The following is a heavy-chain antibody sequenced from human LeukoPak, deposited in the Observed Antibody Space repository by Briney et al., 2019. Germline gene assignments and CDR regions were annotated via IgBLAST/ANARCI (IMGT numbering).Heavy chain of an antibody. J-gene: IGHJ6*03. D-gene: IGHD3-10*01. Sequence: SETLSLTCTVSGGSISSSSYYWGWIRQPPGKGLEWIGSIYYSGSTYYNPSLKSRVTISVDTSKNQFSLKLSSVTAADTAVYYCARDHSYYGHYYYYYYMDVWGKGTTVTISS. CDR3: ARDHSYYGHYYYYYYMDV. V-gene: IGHV4-39*07. CDR1: GGSISSSSYY. CDR2: IYYSGST.